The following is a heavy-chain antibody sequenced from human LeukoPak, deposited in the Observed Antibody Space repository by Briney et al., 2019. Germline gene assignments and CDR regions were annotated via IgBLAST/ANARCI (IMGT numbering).Heavy chain of an antibody. CDR1: GGSFSGYY. Sequence: PSETLSLTCAVYGGSFSGYYWSWIRQPPGKGLEWIGEINHSGSTNYNPSLKSRVTISVDTSKNQFSLKLSSVTAADTAVYYCARPHSGYSSSWPTDYWGQGTLVTVSS. V-gene: IGHV4-34*01. J-gene: IGHJ4*02. D-gene: IGHD6-13*01. CDR3: ARPHSGYSSSWPTDY. CDR2: INHSGST.